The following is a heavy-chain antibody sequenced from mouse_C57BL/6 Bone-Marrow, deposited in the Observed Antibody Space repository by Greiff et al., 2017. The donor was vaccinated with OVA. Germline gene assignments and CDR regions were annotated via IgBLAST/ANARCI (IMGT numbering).Heavy chain of an antibody. J-gene: IGHJ2*01. Sequence: QVQLKQPGAELVKPGASVKLSCKASGYTFTSYWMHWVKQRPGQGREWIGMIHPYSGSTNYYEKFKSKATLTVEQSSSTAYMPLSSRTAEEAAVYYCGRSGRVRGFDYWGQGTTLTVSS. D-gene: IGHD1-1*01. CDR1: GYTFTSYW. CDR3: GRSGRVRGFDY. CDR2: IHPYSGST. V-gene: IGHV1-64*01.